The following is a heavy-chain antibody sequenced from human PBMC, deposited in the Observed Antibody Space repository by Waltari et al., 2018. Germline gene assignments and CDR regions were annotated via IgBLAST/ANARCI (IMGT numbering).Heavy chain of an antibody. CDR1: GGSISRYY. CDR2: VYSSGVT. J-gene: IGHJ6*03. D-gene: IGHD3-16*01. CDR3: ARMSAPSPYYYYYMDV. Sequence: QVQLQESGPGLVKASETLSLTCTVSGGSISRYYRRWIRPPPGRGLEWTGCVYSSGVTNYNRSLKSRVTISVDTSKNQFSLKLSSVTAADTAVYYCARMSAPSPYYYYYMDVWGKGTTVTISS. V-gene: IGHV4-59*01.